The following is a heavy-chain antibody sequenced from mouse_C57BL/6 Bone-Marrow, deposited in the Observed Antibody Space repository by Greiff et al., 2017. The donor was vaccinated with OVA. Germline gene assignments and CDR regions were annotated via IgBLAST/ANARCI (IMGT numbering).Heavy chain of an antibody. CDR1: GFSLTSYG. Sequence: VMLVESGPGLVQPSQSLSITCTVSGFSLTSYGVHWVRLSPGKGLEWLGVIWRGGSTDYNAAFMSRLSITKDNSKSQVFFKMNSLQADDTAIYYFAKNGYYGSSYGYFDVWGTGTTVTVSS. D-gene: IGHD1-1*01. CDR3: AKNGYYGSSYGYFDV. J-gene: IGHJ1*03. CDR2: IWRGGST. V-gene: IGHV2-5*01.